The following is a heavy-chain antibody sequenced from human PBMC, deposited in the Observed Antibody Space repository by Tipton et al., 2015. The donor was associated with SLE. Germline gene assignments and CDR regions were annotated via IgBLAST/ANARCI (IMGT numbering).Heavy chain of an antibody. D-gene: IGHD3-3*01. V-gene: IGHV4-39*01. J-gene: IGHJ2*01. Sequence: TLSLTCTVSGGSISSSSYYWGWIRQPPGKGLEWIGSVSYSGNTYYNPSLKSRVTMSVDTSKNQFSLKLSSVTAADTAVYYCARHEYYDFWSGYSHWYFDLWGRGTLVTVSS. CDR1: GGSISSSSYY. CDR2: VSYSGNT. CDR3: ARHEYYDFWSGYSHWYFDL.